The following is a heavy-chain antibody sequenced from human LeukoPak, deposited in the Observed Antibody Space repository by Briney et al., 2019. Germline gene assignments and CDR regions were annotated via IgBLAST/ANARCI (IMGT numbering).Heavy chain of an antibody. Sequence: GGSLRLSCAAFGFTFSNSAMSWVRQAPGKGLEWVSTLSGSGITTYYADSVKGRFTISRDNSKNTLYLQMNSLRAEDTAVYYCAKGIYSSGWSYFDSWGQGALVTVSS. CDR1: GFTFSNSA. CDR3: AKGIYSSGWSYFDS. J-gene: IGHJ4*02. CDR2: LSGSGITT. D-gene: IGHD6-19*01. V-gene: IGHV3-23*01.